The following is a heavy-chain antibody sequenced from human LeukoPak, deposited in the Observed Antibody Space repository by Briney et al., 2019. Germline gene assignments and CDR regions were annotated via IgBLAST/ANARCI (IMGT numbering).Heavy chain of an antibody. CDR2: IYSGGST. CDR3: VRDFVSSSLMGY. V-gene: IGHV3-53*01. CDR1: GFTVSSNY. J-gene: IGHJ4*02. D-gene: IGHD6-13*01. Sequence: PGGSLRLSCAASGFTVSSNYMSWVRQAPGKGLEWVSVIYSGGSTYYADSVKGRFNISRDNSKNTLYLQMNSLRVEDTAVYYCVRDFVSSSLMGYWGQGTLVTVSS.